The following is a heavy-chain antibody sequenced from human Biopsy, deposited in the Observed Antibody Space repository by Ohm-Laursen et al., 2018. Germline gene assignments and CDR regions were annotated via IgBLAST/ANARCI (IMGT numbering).Heavy chain of an antibody. CDR2: MYYSGNT. D-gene: IGHD3-16*01. Sequence: GTLSLTWTVSGGSISNLYWSWIRQPPGKGLEWIGYMYYSGNTNYNPSLKSRVTMSIDTSKNQFSLRLSSVTAADTAVYYCARAAFGPFDSWGQGAQVTVSS. J-gene: IGHJ4*02. CDR3: ARAAFGPFDS. CDR1: GGSISNLY. V-gene: IGHV4-59*11.